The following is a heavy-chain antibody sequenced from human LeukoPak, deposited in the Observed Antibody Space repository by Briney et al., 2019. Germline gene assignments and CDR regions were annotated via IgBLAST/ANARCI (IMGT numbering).Heavy chain of an antibody. CDR3: AIKTSEYYYGSGSNFQH. CDR1: GFTFSSYC. CDR2: ISYDGSNK. Sequence: GGSLRLSCAASGFTFSSYCMHWVRQAPGKGLEWVAVISYDGSNKYYADSVKGRFTISRDNSKNTLYLQMNSLRAEDTAVYYCAIKTSEYYYGSGSNFQHWGQGTLVTVSS. V-gene: IGHV3-30*03. D-gene: IGHD3-10*01. J-gene: IGHJ1*01.